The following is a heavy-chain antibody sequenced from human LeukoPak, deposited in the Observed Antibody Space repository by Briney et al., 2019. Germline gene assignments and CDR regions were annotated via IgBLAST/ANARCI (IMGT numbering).Heavy chain of an antibody. CDR2: INPSGGST. V-gene: IGHV1-46*01. Sequence: ASVKVSCKASGYTFTSYYMHWVRQAPGQGLEWMGIINPSGGSTSYAQKFQGRVTMTRDTSTSTVYMELSSLRSEDTAVYYCAIHLGGDVFDIWGQGTMVTVSS. CDR3: AIHLGGDVFDI. J-gene: IGHJ3*02. D-gene: IGHD1-26*01. CDR1: GYTFTSYY.